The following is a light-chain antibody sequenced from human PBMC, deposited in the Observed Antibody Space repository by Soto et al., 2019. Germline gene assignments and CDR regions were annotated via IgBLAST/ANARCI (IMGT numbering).Light chain of an antibody. J-gene: IGKJ1*01. CDR3: KQYDNWPWT. CDR2: GAY. CDR1: QSISDT. V-gene: IGKV3-15*01. Sequence: EIVMTQSPATLSVSPGGRATLSCRASQSISDTLAWYQQKPGQAPRLLIYGAYRRATGFQARFSGSGSGTDFTLTIRSLQSEDFAVYYCKQYDNWPWTFGQGTKVDIK.